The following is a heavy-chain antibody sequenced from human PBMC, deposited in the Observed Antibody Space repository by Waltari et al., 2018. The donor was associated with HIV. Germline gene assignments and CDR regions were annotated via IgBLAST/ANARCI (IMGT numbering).Heavy chain of an antibody. Sequence: EVHLAESGGGLVQPGESLRISCAVPGLSGATSALTWVRQAPGKGLQWVSSIGTSDNSTYYLDSVRGRFLISRDDSQTTVSLQMDRLTTNDTAVYYCASEAAVSAGPLDSWGQGIAVIVSS. D-gene: IGHD6-19*01. CDR3: ASEAAVSAGPLDS. CDR2: IGTSDNST. CDR1: GLSGATSA. J-gene: IGHJ4*02. V-gene: IGHV3-23*05.